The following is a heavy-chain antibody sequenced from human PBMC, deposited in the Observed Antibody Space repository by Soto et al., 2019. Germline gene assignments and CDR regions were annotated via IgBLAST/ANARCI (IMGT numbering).Heavy chain of an antibody. CDR2: IKRDGSTT. J-gene: IGHJ6*02. CDR1: GFTFSDYW. D-gene: IGHD5-12*01. CDR3: AKDDRYSGYDYSGYYYYYGMDV. Sequence: GGSLRLSCAASGFTFSDYWMHWVRQAPGKGLEWVSRIKRDGSTTNYADSVKGRFTISRDNSKNTLYLEVNSLRAEDTAVYYCAKDDRYSGYDYSGYYYYYGMDVWGQGTTVTVSS. V-gene: IGHV3-74*01.